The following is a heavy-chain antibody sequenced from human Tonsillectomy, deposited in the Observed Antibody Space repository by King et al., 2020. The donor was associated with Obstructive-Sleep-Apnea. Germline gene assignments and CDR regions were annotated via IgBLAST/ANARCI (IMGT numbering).Heavy chain of an antibody. Sequence: QLQESGPGLVKPSETLSLTCTVSGYSISSGYYWGWIRQPPGKGLEWIGSIYHSGTTYYNPSLKSRVTISVDTSKNQFSLKLSSVTAADTAVYYCARDRDYYDSSGHFYWGQGTLVTVSS. CDR2: IYHSGTT. D-gene: IGHD3-22*01. J-gene: IGHJ4*02. CDR3: ARDRDYYDSSGHFY. V-gene: IGHV4-38-2*02. CDR1: GYSISSGYY.